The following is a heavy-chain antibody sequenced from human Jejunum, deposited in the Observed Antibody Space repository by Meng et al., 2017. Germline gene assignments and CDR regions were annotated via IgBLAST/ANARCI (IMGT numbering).Heavy chain of an antibody. CDR1: GYTFTGYY. D-gene: IGHD2-15*01. V-gene: IGHV1-2*06. J-gene: IGHJ6*01. CDR3: ARECDGGNCYASDTDTGPSAFSYGMDV. Sequence: ASVKVSCKAAGYTFTGYYINWVRQAPGQGLEWRGLINPNTGATKYAQRFQSGVTLTRDTYTTTAYMEVSRLRSDDTAVYYCARECDGGNCYASDTDTGPSAFSYGMDVWGQGNTV. CDR2: INPNTGAT.